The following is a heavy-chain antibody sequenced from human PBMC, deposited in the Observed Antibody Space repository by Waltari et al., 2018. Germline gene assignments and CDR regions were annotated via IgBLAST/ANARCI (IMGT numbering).Heavy chain of an antibody. J-gene: IGHJ4*02. Sequence: QVQLVQSGAEVKKPGASVKVSCMPSGYPFPSYGMHWVRQAPGQRLEWMGWINADNGDTQYSPKFQIRVTFTRDTFASTVYMELSSLTSEDTAVYYCARGLHRTARIVDYWGQGTLVTVSS. CDR1: GYPFPSYG. V-gene: IGHV1-3*01. CDR3: ARGLHRTARIVDY. CDR2: INADNGDT.